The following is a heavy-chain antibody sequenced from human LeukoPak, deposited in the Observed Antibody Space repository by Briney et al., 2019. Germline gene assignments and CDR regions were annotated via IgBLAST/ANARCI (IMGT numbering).Heavy chain of an antibody. CDR2: IIPIFGTA. D-gene: IGHD4-17*01. J-gene: IGHJ4*02. V-gene: IGHV1-69*13. Sequence: ASVTVSCKASGGTFSSYAISWVRQAPAQGLEWMGGIIPIFGTANYAQKYQGRVTITADESTSTAYMELSSLRSEDTAVYYCARTLFDYGDYVVYFDYWGQGTLDTVSS. CDR1: GGTFSSYA. CDR3: ARTLFDYGDYVVYFDY.